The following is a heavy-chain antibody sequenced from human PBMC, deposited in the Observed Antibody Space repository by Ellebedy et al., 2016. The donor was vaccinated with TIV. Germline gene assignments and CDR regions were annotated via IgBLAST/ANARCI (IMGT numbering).Heavy chain of an antibody. CDR3: ATVQRYCTEIDCYNGYFDN. D-gene: IGHD2-8*02. J-gene: IGHJ4*02. CDR2: ISVIGGRT. Sequence: GESLKISXAVSGFTFSNYAMSWVRQAPGKGLEWVSAISVIGGRTYYADSVKGRFPISRDNSGHTLYLHLNSLRAEDTAVYYCATVQRYCTEIDCYNGYFDNWGQGALVTVSP. CDR1: GFTFSNYA. V-gene: IGHV3-23*01.